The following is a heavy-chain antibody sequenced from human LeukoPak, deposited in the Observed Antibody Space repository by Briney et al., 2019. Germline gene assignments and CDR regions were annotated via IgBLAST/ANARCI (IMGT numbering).Heavy chain of an antibody. CDR3: ARDKGTGDNDY. CDR1: GYSISSGHW. V-gene: IGHV4-61*02. D-gene: IGHD7-27*01. Sequence: SGTLSLTCAVSGYSISSGHWWSWVRQPAGKGLEWIGRIYTSGSTNYNPSLKSRVTISVDTSKNQFSLKLSSVTAADTAVYYCARDKGTGDNDYWGQGTLVTISS. CDR2: IYTSGST. J-gene: IGHJ4*02.